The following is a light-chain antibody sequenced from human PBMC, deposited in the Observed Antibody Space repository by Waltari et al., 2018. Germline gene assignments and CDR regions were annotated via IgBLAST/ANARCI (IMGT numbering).Light chain of an antibody. CDR2: EVI. CDR1: TSAVGNYDL. V-gene: IGLV2-23*02. CDR3: CSYAGLGTYV. Sequence: QSALTQPASVSGTPGQSTPISCTGTTSAVGNYDLLSWYQHHPGKAPKLLICEVIKRPSGVSSRFSGSKSGSTASLTISGLQPDDEADYYCCSYAGLGTYVFGSGTKVTVL. J-gene: IGLJ1*01.